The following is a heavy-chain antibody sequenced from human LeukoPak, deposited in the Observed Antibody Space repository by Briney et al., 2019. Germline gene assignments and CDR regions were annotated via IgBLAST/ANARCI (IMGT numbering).Heavy chain of an antibody. D-gene: IGHD6-19*01. V-gene: IGHV4-59*08. CDR1: GGSISSYY. CDR3: ARLRHGSDLDY. Sequence: SETLSLTCTVSGGSISSYYWSWIRQPPGKGLEWIGYIYYSGSTNYNPSLKSRVTISVDTSKNQFSLKLSFVTAADTAVYYCARLRHGSDLDYWGQGTLVTVSS. CDR2: IYYSGST. J-gene: IGHJ4*02.